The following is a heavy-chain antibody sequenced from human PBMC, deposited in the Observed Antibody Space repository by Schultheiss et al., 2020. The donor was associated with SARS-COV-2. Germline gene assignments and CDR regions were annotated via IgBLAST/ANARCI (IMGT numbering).Heavy chain of an antibody. D-gene: IGHD6-19*01. CDR3: ARDGEWLDYFDY. J-gene: IGHJ4*02. CDR1: GFTFSSYS. V-gene: IGHV3-30*05. CDR2: ISYDGSNK. Sequence: GGSLRLSCAASGFTFSSYSMNWVRQAPGKGLEWVAVISYDGSNKYYADSVKGRFTISRDNSKNTLYLQMNSLRAEDTAVYYCARDGEWLDYFDYWGQGTLVTVSS.